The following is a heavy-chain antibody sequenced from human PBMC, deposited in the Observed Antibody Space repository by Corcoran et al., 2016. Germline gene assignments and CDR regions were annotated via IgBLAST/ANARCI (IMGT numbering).Heavy chain of an antibody. CDR3: ARTYGDYVFPDWYFDL. CDR2: IYYSGST. J-gene: IGHJ2*01. V-gene: IGHV4-61*01. CDR1: GGSVSSGSYY. D-gene: IGHD4-17*01. Sequence: QVQLQESGPGLVKPSETLSLTCTVSGGSVSSGSYYWSWIRQPPGKGLEWIGYIYYSGSTNYNPSLKSRVTISVDTSKNQFSLKLSSVTAADTAVDYCARTYGDYVFPDWYFDLWGRGTLVTVSS.